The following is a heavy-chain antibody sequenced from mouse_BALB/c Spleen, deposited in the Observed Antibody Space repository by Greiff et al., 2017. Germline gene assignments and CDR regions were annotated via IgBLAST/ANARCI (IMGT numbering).Heavy chain of an antibody. CDR1: GFSLTSYG. Sequence: VQLKESGPGLVAPSQSLSITCTVSGFSLTSYGVHWVRQPPGKGLEWLGVIWAGGSTNYNSALMSRLSISKDNSKSQVFLKMNSLQTDDTAMYYCARDFDYHSWYFDVWGAGTTVTVSS. CDR3: ARDFDYHSWYFDV. CDR2: IWAGGST. D-gene: IGHD2-4*01. V-gene: IGHV2-9*02. J-gene: IGHJ1*01.